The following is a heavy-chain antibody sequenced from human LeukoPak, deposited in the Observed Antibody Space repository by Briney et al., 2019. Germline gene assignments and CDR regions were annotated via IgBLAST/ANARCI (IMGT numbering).Heavy chain of an antibody. J-gene: IGHJ3*02. Sequence: NPSETLSLTCTVSGDSISNYYWGWIRQPPGKGLEWIGYIYYSGNTNYNPSLKSRVTISVDTSKNQFSLRLNSVTAADTAVYYCARYRNEALFAFDIWGQGTMVTVSS. D-gene: IGHD1-14*01. V-gene: IGHV4-59*01. CDR2: IYYSGNT. CDR3: ARYRNEALFAFDI. CDR1: GDSISNYY.